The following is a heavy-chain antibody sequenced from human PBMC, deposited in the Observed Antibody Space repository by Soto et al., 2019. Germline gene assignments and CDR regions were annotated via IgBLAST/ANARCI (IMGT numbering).Heavy chain of an antibody. CDR3: ARDLTLGSYYYGSGTSFTGLLGMDV. V-gene: IGHV1-69*01. D-gene: IGHD3-10*01. J-gene: IGHJ6*02. CDR1: GGTFSSYA. Sequence: QVQLVQSGAEVKKPGSSVKVSCKASGGTFSSYAISWVRQAPGQGLEWRGGIIPIFGTANYAQKFQGRVTITADESTSTAYMELSSLRSEDTAVYYCARDLTLGSYYYGSGTSFTGLLGMDVWGQGTTVTVSS. CDR2: IIPIFGTA.